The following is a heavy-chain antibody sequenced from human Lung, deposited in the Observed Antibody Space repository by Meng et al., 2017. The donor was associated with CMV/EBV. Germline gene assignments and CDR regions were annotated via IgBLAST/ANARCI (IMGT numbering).Heavy chain of an antibody. Sequence: SXAASGFTFSSYAMHWVRQTPGKGLEWVAVISYDGSNKYYADSVKGRFTISRDNSKNTLYLQMNSLRAEDTAVYYCARDHFVVVPASYGMDVWGQGTXVTVSS. J-gene: IGHJ6*02. CDR1: GFTFSSYA. CDR3: ARDHFVVVPASYGMDV. D-gene: IGHD2-2*01. V-gene: IGHV3-30-3*01. CDR2: ISYDGSNK.